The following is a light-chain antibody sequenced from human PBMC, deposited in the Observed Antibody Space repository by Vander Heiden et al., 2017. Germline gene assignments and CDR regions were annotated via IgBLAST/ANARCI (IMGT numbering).Light chain of an antibody. J-gene: IGKJ1*01. CDR2: EAS. CDR1: QSVSSY. CDR3: QHRSGWLPGT. Sequence: EIVLTQSPATLSLSPGEGATLSCRASQSVSSYLAWYQHKPGQAPRLLIYEASNRATGIPGSFSGTGSGTDFTLTISSLEPEDSAVYYCQHRSGWLPGTFGPGTKVEIK. V-gene: IGKV3-11*01.